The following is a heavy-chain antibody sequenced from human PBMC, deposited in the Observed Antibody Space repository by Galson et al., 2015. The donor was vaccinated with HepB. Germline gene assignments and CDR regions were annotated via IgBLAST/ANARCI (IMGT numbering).Heavy chain of an antibody. CDR2: ISSSGDHI. Sequence: SLRLSCAGSGFTFNNFGMNWVRQAPGKGLEWISFISSSGDHIYDADSVKGRFTISRDSAKNSLYLQMNSLRAEDTAVYFCVRDRPTSTRVGGQWLIRGRVYYYYGMDVWGQGTTVTV. CDR3: VRDRPTSTRVGGQWLIRGRVYYYYGMDV. CDR1: GFTFNNFG. V-gene: IGHV3-48*03. J-gene: IGHJ6*02. D-gene: IGHD6-19*01.